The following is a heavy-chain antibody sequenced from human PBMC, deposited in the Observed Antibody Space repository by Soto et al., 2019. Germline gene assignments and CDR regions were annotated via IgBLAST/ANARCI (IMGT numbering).Heavy chain of an antibody. V-gene: IGHV4-31*03. D-gene: IGHD6-13*01. CDR3: AGTAAYSSPSTHNWFDP. Sequence: PSETLSLTCTVSGGSISSGGYYWSWIRQHPGKGLEWIGYIYYSGSTYYNPSLKSRVTISVDTSKNQFSLKLSSVTAADTAVYYCAGTAAYSSPSTHNWFDPWGQGTLVTVSS. CDR1: GGSISSGGYY. CDR2: IYYSGST. J-gene: IGHJ5*02.